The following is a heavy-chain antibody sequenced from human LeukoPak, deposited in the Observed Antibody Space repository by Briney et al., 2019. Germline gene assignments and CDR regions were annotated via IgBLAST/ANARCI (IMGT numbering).Heavy chain of an antibody. CDR2: IKQDGSEK. CDR1: GFTFSSYW. J-gene: IGHJ4*02. V-gene: IGHV3-7*01. Sequence: GGSLRLSCAASGFTFSSYWMSWVRQAPGKGLEWVANIKQDGSEKYYVDSVKGRFTISRDNAKNSLYLQMNSLRAEDTAAYYCARDMYYDILTGYPYETDYWGQGTLVTVSS. D-gene: IGHD3-9*01. CDR3: ARDMYYDILTGYPYETDY.